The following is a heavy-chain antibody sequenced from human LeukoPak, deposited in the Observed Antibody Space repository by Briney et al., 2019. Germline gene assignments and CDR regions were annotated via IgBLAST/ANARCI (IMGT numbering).Heavy chain of an antibody. D-gene: IGHD3-16*01. CDR1: GGSFSGYY. V-gene: IGHV4-34*01. J-gene: IGHJ4*02. CDR2: INHSGST. Sequence: SQTRSLTCAVYGGSFSGYYWSWIRHPPGKGLEWIGEINHSGSTNYNPTLKSRVTISLDTSKNQFSLKLSSVPAADTAVYCCARTPTHLYVWYRAYYFDYWGQGTLVTVSS. CDR3: ARTPTHLYVWYRAYYFDY.